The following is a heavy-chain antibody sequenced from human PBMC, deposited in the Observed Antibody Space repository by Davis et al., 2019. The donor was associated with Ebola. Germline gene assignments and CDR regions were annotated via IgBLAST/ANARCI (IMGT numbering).Heavy chain of an antibody. CDR1: GYTFTSYG. V-gene: IGHV1-18*04. CDR2: ISAYNGNT. Sequence: AASVKVSCKASGYTFTSYGISWVRQAPGQGLEWMGWISAYNGNTNYAQKLQGRVTMTTDTSTSTAYMELRSLRSDDTAVYYCARGPSMIVVVTLLNPAGWFDPWGQGTLVTVSS. CDR3: ARGPSMIVVVTLLNPAGWFDP. J-gene: IGHJ5*02. D-gene: IGHD3-22*01.